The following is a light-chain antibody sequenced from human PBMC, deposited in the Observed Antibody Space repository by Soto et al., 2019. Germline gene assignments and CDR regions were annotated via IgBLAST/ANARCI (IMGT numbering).Light chain of an antibody. Sequence: SSRTGPIRNRVNITGRASQTISSWLAWYQQKPGKAPKLLIYKASTLKSGVPSRFSGSGSGTEFTLTIISLQPDDFAPYYCQHYTSYSEAFGEGTKVDIK. CDR1: QTISSW. CDR3: QHYTSYSEA. V-gene: IGKV1-5*03. J-gene: IGKJ1*01. CDR2: KAS.